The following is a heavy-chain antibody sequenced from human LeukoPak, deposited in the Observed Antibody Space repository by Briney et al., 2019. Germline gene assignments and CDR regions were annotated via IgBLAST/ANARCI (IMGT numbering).Heavy chain of an antibody. Sequence: SETLSLTCTVSGGSISSSSYYWSWIRQPPGKGLEWIGYIYYRGSTNNNPSLKSRVTISIDTSKNQFSLRLSSVTAADTAVYYCARHSGYDFRDAFDIWGQGTMVTVSS. J-gene: IGHJ3*02. CDR1: GGSISSSSYY. CDR2: IYYRGST. D-gene: IGHD5-12*01. CDR3: ARHSGYDFRDAFDI. V-gene: IGHV4-61*01.